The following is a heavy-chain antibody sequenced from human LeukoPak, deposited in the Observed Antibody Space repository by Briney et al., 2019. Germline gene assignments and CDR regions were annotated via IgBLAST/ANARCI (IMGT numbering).Heavy chain of an antibody. CDR2: ISSSGSTK. Sequence: GGSLRLSCAASGFTFSSYEMNWVRQAPGKGLEWVSYISSSGSTKYHADSVKGRFTISRDNAKNSLYLQMNSLRAEDTAVYYCARIGQQPAFDYWGQGALVTVSS. J-gene: IGHJ4*02. CDR3: ARIGQQPAFDY. D-gene: IGHD6-13*01. V-gene: IGHV3-48*03. CDR1: GFTFSSYE.